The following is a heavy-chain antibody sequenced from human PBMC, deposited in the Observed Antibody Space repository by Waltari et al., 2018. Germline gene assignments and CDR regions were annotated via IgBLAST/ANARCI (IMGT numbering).Heavy chain of an antibody. J-gene: IGHJ6*02. CDR1: GGTFSSYA. D-gene: IGHD1-26*01. CDR3: AKDRGVGAVPLYYYYGMDV. Sequence: QVQLVQSGAEVKKPGSSVKVSCKASGGTFSSYAISWVRQAPGQGLEWMGRIIPIFGTANYAQKFQGRVTITTDESTSTAYMELSSLRAEDTAVYYCAKDRGVGAVPLYYYYGMDVWGQGTTVTVSS. CDR2: IIPIFGTA. V-gene: IGHV1-69*05.